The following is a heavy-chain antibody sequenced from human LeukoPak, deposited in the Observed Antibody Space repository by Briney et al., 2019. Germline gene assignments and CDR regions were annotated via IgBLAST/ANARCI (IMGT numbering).Heavy chain of an antibody. CDR1: GFTFSSYS. D-gene: IGHD5-18*01. J-gene: IGHJ4*02. CDR3: ARSYVDTAMVPGY. CDR2: ISGSGGST. V-gene: IGHV3-21*01. Sequence: GGSLRLSCAASGFTFSSYSMNWVRQAPGKGLEWVSAISGSGGSTYYADSVKGRFTISRDNAKNSLYLQMNSLRAEDTAVYYCARSYVDTAMVPGYWGQGTLVTVSS.